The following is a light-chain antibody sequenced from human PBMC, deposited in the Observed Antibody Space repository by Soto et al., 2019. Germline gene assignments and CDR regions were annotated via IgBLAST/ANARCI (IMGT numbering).Light chain of an antibody. Sequence: EIVMTQSPATLSVSPGERATLSCRASQSVSSNLAWYQQKPGQAPRLLMYGTSTRATGVPARFSGSGSGTEFTLTISSLQSEDFAVYYYQHYNSWPSFTFGPGTKVDIK. CDR3: QHYNSWPSFT. V-gene: IGKV3-15*01. CDR1: QSVSSN. CDR2: GTS. J-gene: IGKJ3*01.